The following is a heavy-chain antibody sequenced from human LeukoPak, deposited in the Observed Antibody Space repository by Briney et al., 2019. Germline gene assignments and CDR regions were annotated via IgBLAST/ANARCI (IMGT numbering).Heavy chain of an antibody. CDR3: AKVDYGDYGIFDY. CDR2: ISYDGSNK. D-gene: IGHD4-17*01. V-gene: IGHV3-30*18. CDR1: GFTFSSYG. Sequence: GRSLRLSCAASGFTFSSYGMHWVRQAPGKGLEWVAVISYDGSNKYYADSVKGRFTIPRDNSKNTLYLQMNSLRAKDTAVYYCAKVDYGDYGIFDYWGQGTLVTVSS. J-gene: IGHJ4*02.